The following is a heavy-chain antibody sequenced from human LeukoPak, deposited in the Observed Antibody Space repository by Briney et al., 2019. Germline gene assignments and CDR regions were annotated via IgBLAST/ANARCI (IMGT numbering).Heavy chain of an antibody. CDR3: ARDVVLWF. Sequence: GGSLRLSCAASGFTFSSYAMTWVRQAPGKGLEWVSYISSSSSTIYYANSVKGRFTISRDNAKNSLYLQMNSLRAEDTAVYYCARDVVLWFGGQGTLVTVSS. J-gene: IGHJ4*02. V-gene: IGHV3-48*01. D-gene: IGHD3-10*01. CDR2: ISSSSSTI. CDR1: GFTFSSYA.